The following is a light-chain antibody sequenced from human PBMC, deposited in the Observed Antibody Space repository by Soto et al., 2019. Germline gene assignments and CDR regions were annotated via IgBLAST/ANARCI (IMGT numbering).Light chain of an antibody. Sequence: DIQMTQSPSTLSASVGDRVTITCRASQSISSYLNWYQQKPGKAPKLLIYKASTLKSGVPSRFSGSGSGTEFTLTISSLQPDDFATYYCQHYNSYSEAFGQGTMVDI. V-gene: IGKV1-5*03. CDR3: QHYNSYSEA. CDR1: QSISSY. J-gene: IGKJ1*01. CDR2: KAS.